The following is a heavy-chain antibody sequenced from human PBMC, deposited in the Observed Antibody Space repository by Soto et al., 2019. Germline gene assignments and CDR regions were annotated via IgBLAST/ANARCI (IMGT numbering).Heavy chain of an antibody. J-gene: IGHJ6*04. CDR1: GFTFSDYY. V-gene: IGHV3-11*01. D-gene: IGHD6-25*01. CDR3: YYTKERLNNVDV. CDR2: ISSSGSPI. Sequence: PGGSLRLSCAASGFTFSDYYMSWIRQAPGKGLEWVSYISSSGSPIYYADSVKGRFTIPRDNAKNSLYLQMNSLRAEDTAVYYCYYTKERLNNVDVWGKGTTVTVSS.